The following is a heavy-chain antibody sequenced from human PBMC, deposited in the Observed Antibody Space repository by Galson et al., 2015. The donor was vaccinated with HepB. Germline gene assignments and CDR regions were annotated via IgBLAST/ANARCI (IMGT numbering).Heavy chain of an antibody. CDR1: GFTFDDYT. CDR3: AKDSFPSDLTISKYFQH. CDR2: ISWDGGST. J-gene: IGHJ1*01. V-gene: IGHV3-43*01. Sequence: SLRLSCAASGFTFDDYTMHLVRQAPGKGLEWVSLISWDGGSTYYADSVKGRFTISRDNSKNSLYLQMNSLRTEDTALYYCAKDSFPSDLTISKYFQHWGQGTLVTVSS. D-gene: IGHD5-24*01.